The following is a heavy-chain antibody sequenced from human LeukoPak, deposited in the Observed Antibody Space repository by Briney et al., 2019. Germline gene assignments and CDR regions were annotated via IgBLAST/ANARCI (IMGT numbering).Heavy chain of an antibody. CDR3: ARVNTIFGVVMLATYYYYYMDV. V-gene: IGHV1-18*01. D-gene: IGHD3-3*01. CDR1: GYTFTSYG. J-gene: IGHJ6*03. CDR2: ISAYNGNT. Sequence: ASVKVSCKASGYTFTSYGISWVRQAPGQGLEWMGWISAYNGNTNYAQKLQGRVTMTTDTSTSTAYTELRSLRSDDTAVYYCARVNTIFGVVMLATYYYYYMDVWGKWTTVTVSS.